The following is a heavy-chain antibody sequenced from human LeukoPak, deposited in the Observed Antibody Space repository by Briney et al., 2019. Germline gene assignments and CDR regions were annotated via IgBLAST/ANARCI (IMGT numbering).Heavy chain of an antibody. CDR1: GGSISSFY. V-gene: IGHV4-59*01. D-gene: IGHD5-18*01. J-gene: IGHJ4*02. CDR2: IYYSGNT. CDR3: ARGPSSGYSYG. Sequence: SETLSLTCTVSGGSISSFYWSWIRQPPGKGLEWIGYIYYSGNTNYNPSYKSRVTISVDTSKNQFSLNLSSVTAADTAVYYCARGPSSGYSYGWGQGTLVTVSS.